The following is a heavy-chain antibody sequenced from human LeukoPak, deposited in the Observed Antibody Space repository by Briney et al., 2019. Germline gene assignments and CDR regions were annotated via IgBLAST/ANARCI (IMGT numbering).Heavy chain of an antibody. CDR2: ISGSGGST. Sequence: GGSLRLSCAASGFTFSSYAMSWVRQAPGKGLEWVSAISGSGGSTYYADSVKGRFTISRDNSKNTLYMQMNSLRAEDTAVYYCAKDLLVSVDEGTDYWGQGTLVTVSS. CDR3: AKDLLVSVDEGTDY. D-gene: IGHD2/OR15-2a*01. J-gene: IGHJ4*02. CDR1: GFTFSSYA. V-gene: IGHV3-23*01.